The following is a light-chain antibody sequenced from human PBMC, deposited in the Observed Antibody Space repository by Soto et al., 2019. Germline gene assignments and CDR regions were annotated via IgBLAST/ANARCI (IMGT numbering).Light chain of an antibody. V-gene: IGKV3-11*01. Sequence: EIVLTQSPATLSLSPGERATLSCRASQSVSTSLVWYQHKPGQAHRLLIYDASNRATGVPARFSGSGSGTDFTLAISSLVPEDFAVYDCEQRNNWPLTFGGGTKVEIK. CDR3: EQRNNWPLT. CDR1: QSVSTS. J-gene: IGKJ4*01. CDR2: DAS.